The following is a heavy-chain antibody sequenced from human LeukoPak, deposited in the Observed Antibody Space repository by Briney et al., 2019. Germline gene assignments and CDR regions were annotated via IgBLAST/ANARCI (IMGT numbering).Heavy chain of an antibody. J-gene: IGHJ6*02. Sequence: SGGSLRLSCAASGFAFSDYGMHWVRQAPGKGPEWVTIIWYDGSIKYYADSVKGRFTVSRDNSKNTLYLQMNSLRAEDTAVYYCAKALRAYGGNSPYYYYAMDVWGQGTMVTVSS. CDR1: GFAFSDYG. V-gene: IGHV3-33*06. CDR2: IWYDGSIK. CDR3: AKALRAYGGNSPYYYYAMDV. D-gene: IGHD4-23*01.